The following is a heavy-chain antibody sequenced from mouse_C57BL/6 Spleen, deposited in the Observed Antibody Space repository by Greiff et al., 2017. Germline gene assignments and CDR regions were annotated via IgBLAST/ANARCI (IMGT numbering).Heavy chain of an antibody. V-gene: IGHV1-7*01. J-gene: IGHJ4*01. Sequence: QVQLQQSGAELAKPGASVKLSCKASGYTFTSYWMHWVKQRPGRGLEWIGYINPSSGYTKYNQKFKDKATLTADKSSSPAYMQLSSLTYEDSAVYYCARTGYDYPYAMDYWGQGTSVTVSS. CDR3: ARTGYDYPYAMDY. CDR2: INPSSGYT. CDR1: GYTFTSYW. D-gene: IGHD2-4*01.